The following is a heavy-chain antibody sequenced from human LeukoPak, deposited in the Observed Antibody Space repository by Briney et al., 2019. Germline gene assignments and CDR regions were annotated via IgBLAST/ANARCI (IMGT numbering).Heavy chain of an antibody. Sequence: SETLSLTCTVSGGSISSGGYYWSWIRQHPGKGLEWIGYIYYSGSTYYNPSLKSRVTISVDTSKNQFSLKLSSVTAADTAVYYCARSVGYCSSTSCYTSSNWLDPWGQGTLVTVSS. CDR1: GGSISSGGYY. V-gene: IGHV4-31*03. CDR2: IYYSGST. D-gene: IGHD2-2*02. CDR3: ARSVGYCSSTSCYTSSNWLDP. J-gene: IGHJ5*02.